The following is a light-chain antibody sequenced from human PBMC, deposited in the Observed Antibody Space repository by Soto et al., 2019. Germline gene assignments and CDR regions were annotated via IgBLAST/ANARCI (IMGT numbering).Light chain of an antibody. V-gene: IGLV1-47*01. CDR3: AAWDDSLSGYV. Sequence: QSVLTQPPSASGTPGQRVTISCSGSSSNFGSNYVYWYQQLPGTAPKLLIYRNNQRPSGVPDRFSGCKSGTSASLAISGLRSEDEADYYCAAWDDSLSGYVFGTGTKLTVL. CDR2: RNN. CDR1: SSNFGSNY. J-gene: IGLJ1*01.